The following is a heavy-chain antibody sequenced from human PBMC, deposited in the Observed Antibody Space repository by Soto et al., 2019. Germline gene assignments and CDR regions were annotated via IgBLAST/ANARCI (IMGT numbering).Heavy chain of an antibody. Sequence: LRLSCAASGLTFSSYSMNWVRQAPGRGLEWVSSISSRSSYIYYADSVKGRFTISRDNAKNSLYLQMNSLRAEDTAVYYCVSGYHHYDAFDIWGQGTMVTVS. CDR2: ISSRSSYI. CDR1: GLTFSSYS. CDR3: VSGYHHYDAFDI. J-gene: IGHJ3*02. D-gene: IGHD3-22*01. V-gene: IGHV3-21*01.